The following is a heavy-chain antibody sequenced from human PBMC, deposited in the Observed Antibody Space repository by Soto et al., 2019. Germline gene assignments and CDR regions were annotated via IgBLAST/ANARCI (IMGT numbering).Heavy chain of an antibody. CDR1: GGTLSDHG. Sequence: QVQLEQSGAEVKKPGSSVKVSCKASGGTLSDHGVAWLRQAPGQGLEWMGGTIPVFNTAKYAQKFQGRVTVTADKFTNIAYMELSSLRSEDTAFYFCDRVVYGSGNYYTGPSAFDIWGQGTMVIVSS. V-gene: IGHV1-69*06. D-gene: IGHD3-10*01. CDR2: TIPVFNTA. CDR3: DRVVYGSGNYYTGPSAFDI. J-gene: IGHJ3*02.